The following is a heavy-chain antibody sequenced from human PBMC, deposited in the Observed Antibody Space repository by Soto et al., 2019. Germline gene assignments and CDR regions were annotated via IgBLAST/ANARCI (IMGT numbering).Heavy chain of an antibody. CDR1: GFTFSSYG. V-gene: IGHV3-30*18. J-gene: IGHJ4*02. CDR3: VEEWDY. CDR2: ISYDGSNK. Sequence: GGSLRLSCAASGFTFSSYGMHWVRQAPGKGLEWVAVISYDGSNKYYADSVKGRFTISRDNSKNTLYLQMNSLRAEDTAVYYCVEEWDYWGQGTLVTVSS.